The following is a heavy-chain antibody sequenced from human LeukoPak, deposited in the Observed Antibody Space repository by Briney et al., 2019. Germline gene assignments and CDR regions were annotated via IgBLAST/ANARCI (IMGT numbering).Heavy chain of an antibody. V-gene: IGHV3-49*03. Sequence: GGSLRLSCTASGFTFGDYAMSWFRQAPGKGLEWVGFIRSKAYGGTTQYAASVKGRFTISRDDSKSIAYLQMNSLKTEDTAVYSCTRSLSDGDPFDYWGQGTLVAVSS. D-gene: IGHD4-17*01. CDR3: TRSLSDGDPFDY. CDR1: GFTFGDYA. CDR2: IRSKAYGGTT. J-gene: IGHJ4*02.